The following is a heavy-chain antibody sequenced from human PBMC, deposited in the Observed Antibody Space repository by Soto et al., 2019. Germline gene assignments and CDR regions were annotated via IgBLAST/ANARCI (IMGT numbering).Heavy chain of an antibody. CDR1: GFTFSSYG. Sequence: PGGSLRLSCAVSGFTFSSYGIHWVRQAPGKGLEWVAVISYDGSKKYYADSVEGRFTISRDNSKNTLFLQMNSLRVEDTALYYCAKDFDFYGSASYSKPNHYYGMDVWGQGTTVTVSS. J-gene: IGHJ6*02. V-gene: IGHV3-30*18. D-gene: IGHD3-10*01. CDR3: AKDFDFYGSASYSKPNHYYGMDV. CDR2: ISYDGSKK.